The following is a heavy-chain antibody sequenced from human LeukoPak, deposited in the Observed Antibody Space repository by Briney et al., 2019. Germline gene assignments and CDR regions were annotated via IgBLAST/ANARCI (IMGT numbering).Heavy chain of an antibody. Sequence: PSETLSLTCTVSGGAVSSGNYYWSWIRQPPGKGLEWLGYIYYSGSTNYNPSLKSRVTMAVDTSKNQFSLRLTSVTAADTAVYYCARRSGYSPNWFDPWGQGTMVTASS. D-gene: IGHD3-3*01. CDR1: GGAVSSGNYY. CDR2: IYYSGST. J-gene: IGHJ5*02. CDR3: ARRSGYSPNWFDP. V-gene: IGHV4-61*01.